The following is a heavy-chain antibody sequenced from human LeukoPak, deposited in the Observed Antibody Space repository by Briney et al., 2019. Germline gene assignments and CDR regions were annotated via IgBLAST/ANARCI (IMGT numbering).Heavy chain of an antibody. Sequence: SETLSLTCTVSAYSISDGWVWGMIRQPPGKGLEWIGSIYHSGTTYYNPSLKSRVTMSVDTSNNQFSLKLTSVTAADTAMYYCSRLSHVAGAPKVSWFDPWGQGTLVNVSS. J-gene: IGHJ5*02. CDR2: IYHSGTT. CDR1: AYSISDGWV. CDR3: SRLSHVAGAPKVSWFDP. V-gene: IGHV4-38-2*02. D-gene: IGHD1-26*01.